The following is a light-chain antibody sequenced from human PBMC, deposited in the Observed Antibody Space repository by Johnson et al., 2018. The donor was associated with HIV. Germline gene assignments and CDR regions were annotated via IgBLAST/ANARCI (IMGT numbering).Light chain of an antibody. V-gene: IGLV1-51*01. J-gene: IGLJ1*01. CDR3: GTWDSNLSAYV. CDR2: DNH. Sequence: QSVLTQPPSVSAAPGQKVTISCSGSSSNIGNNYVSWYQQLPGTAPKLLIYDNHKRPSGIPDRFSGSKSGTSATLGITGLQPVDEADYYCGTWDSNLSAYVFGTGTKVTVL. CDR1: SSNIGNNY.